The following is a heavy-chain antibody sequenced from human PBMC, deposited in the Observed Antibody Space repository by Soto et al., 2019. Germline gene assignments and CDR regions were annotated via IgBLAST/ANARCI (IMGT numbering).Heavy chain of an antibody. CDR1: GGSISSSSYY. D-gene: IGHD3-3*01. Sequence: SETLSLTCTVSGGSISSSSYYWGWIRQPPGKGLEWIGSIYYSGSTYYNPSLKSRVTISVDTSKNQFSLKLSSVTAADTAVYYCARLPGSDFWSGYYTGSAFDYWGQGTLVTVSS. V-gene: IGHV4-39*01. J-gene: IGHJ4*02. CDR3: ARLPGSDFWSGYYTGSAFDY. CDR2: IYYSGST.